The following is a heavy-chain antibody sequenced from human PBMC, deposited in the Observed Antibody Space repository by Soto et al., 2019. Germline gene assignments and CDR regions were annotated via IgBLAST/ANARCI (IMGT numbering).Heavy chain of an antibody. CDR1: GFTFSTYN. Sequence: PGGSLRLSCAVSGFTFSTYNMHWVRQAPGKGLEWVAFISYDGSNKYYGDSVKGRFTISRDNSKNTLYLQMNSLRVEDTAVYYCAKALGELSPESYDYWGQGTLVTVSS. J-gene: IGHJ4*02. CDR3: AKALGELSPESYDY. V-gene: IGHV3-30*18. D-gene: IGHD3-16*02. CDR2: ISYDGSNK.